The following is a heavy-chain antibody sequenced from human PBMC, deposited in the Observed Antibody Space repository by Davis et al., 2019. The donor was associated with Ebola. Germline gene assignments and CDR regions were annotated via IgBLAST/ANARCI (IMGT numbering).Heavy chain of an antibody. Sequence: AASVKVSCKASGGTFSSYAISWVRQAPGQGLEWMAGIIPIFGTANYAQKFQGRVTITADESTSTAYMEVGSLRSDDTAVYYCARAQFPTTSDHWGQGTLVTVSS. CDR2: IIPIFGTA. J-gene: IGHJ4*02. CDR3: ARAQFPTTSDH. V-gene: IGHV1-69*13. D-gene: IGHD1-1*01. CDR1: GGTFSSYA.